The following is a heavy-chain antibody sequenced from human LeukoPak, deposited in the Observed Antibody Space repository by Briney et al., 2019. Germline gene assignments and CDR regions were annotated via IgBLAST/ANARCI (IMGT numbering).Heavy chain of an antibody. D-gene: IGHD3-22*01. CDR2: IRSKAYGGTT. CDR3: TRDSVSDSSGYYYHTL. Sequence: GGSLRLCCTASGFTFGDYAMSWVRQDPAKGLEWVCFIRSKAYGGTTEYAASVKGRFTISRDDSKSIAYLQMNSLKTEDTAVYYCTRDSVSDSSGYYYHTLWGQGTLVTVSS. J-gene: IGHJ4*02. CDR1: GFTFGDYA. V-gene: IGHV3-49*04.